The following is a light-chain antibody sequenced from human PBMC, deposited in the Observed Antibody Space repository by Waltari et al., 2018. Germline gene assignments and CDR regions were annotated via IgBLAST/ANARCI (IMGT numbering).Light chain of an antibody. CDR3: SSYTSSNTWV. V-gene: IGLV2-14*01. CDR1: SSDIGGYNS. Sequence: QSALTQPASVSGSPGQSIPISCIGTSSDIGGYNSVSWYQQHPGKAPKVMIYDVTKRPSGVSNRFSGSKSGSTASLTISGLQAEDEADYYCSSYTSSNTWVFGGGTKLTVL. J-gene: IGLJ3*02. CDR2: DVT.